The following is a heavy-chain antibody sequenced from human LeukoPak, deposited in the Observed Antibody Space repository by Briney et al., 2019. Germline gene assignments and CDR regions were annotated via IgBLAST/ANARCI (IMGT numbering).Heavy chain of an antibody. D-gene: IGHD3-10*01. CDR3: ARLLLYGSGSYRVRLHWFDP. J-gene: IGHJ5*02. V-gene: IGHV4-39*07. CDR1: GGSISSSSYY. CDR2: IHYSGST. Sequence: SETLSLTCAVSGGSISSSSYYWGWIRQPPGKGLEWIGSIHYSGSTYYNPSLKSRVTISVDTSKNQFSLKLNSVTAADTAVYYCARLLLYGSGSYRVRLHWFDPWGQGALVTVSS.